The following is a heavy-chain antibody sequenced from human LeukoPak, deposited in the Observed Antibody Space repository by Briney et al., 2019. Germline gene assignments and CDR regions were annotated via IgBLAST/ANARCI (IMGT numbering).Heavy chain of an antibody. V-gene: IGHV4-4*07. Sequence: SETLSLTCTVSGGSISSYYWSWIRQPAGKGLEWIGRIYTSGSTNYNPSLKSRVAMSVDTSKNQFSLKLSSVTAADTAVYYCAREVEWGITMVRGVTLDYWGQGTLVTVSS. D-gene: IGHD3-10*01. CDR2: IYTSGST. CDR1: GGSISSYY. CDR3: AREVEWGITMVRGVTLDY. J-gene: IGHJ4*02.